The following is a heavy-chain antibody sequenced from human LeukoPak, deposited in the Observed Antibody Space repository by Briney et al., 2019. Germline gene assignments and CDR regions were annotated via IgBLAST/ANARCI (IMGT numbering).Heavy chain of an antibody. V-gene: IGHV4-39*01. J-gene: IGHJ4*02. CDR2: IYYSGST. Sequence: SETLSLTCTVSGGSISSGTYYWGWIRQPPGKGLEWIGSIYYSGSTYYNPSLKSRVTIFRDTSNNQFSLNMNFMTAADTAVYYCVRPRQGTLSYVDSWGQGTLVTVSS. CDR3: VRPRQGTLSYVDS. CDR1: GGSISSGTYY. D-gene: IGHD2/OR15-2a*01.